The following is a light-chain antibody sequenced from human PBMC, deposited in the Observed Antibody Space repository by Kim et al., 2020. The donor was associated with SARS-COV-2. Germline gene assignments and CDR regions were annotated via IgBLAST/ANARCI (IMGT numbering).Light chain of an antibody. J-gene: IGKJ3*01. CDR3: QHYGSSLFT. V-gene: IGKV3-20*01. CDR2: GAS. Sequence: EIVLTQSPGTLSFSPGERATLSCRASQSVRNNYLAWYQQKPGQAPRLLIYGASNRASGIPDRFSGSGSGTDFTLTISRLEPEDFALYYCQHYGSSLFTFGPGTKMEI. CDR1: QSVRNNY.